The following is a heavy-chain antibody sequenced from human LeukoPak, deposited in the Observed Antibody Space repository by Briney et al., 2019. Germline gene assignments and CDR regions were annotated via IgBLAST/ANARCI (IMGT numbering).Heavy chain of an antibody. Sequence: PGGSLRLSCAASGFTFSNYAMSWVRQAPGRGLEWVSAIRPGGDMTYYAESVKGRFSISRDNSKNTLYLEMNSLRAEDTAVYYCAKGGTMVRGVITLSFDYWGQGTLVTVSS. V-gene: IGHV3-23*01. CDR1: GFTFSNYA. CDR3: AKGGTMVRGVITLSFDY. J-gene: IGHJ4*02. D-gene: IGHD3-10*01. CDR2: IRPGGDMT.